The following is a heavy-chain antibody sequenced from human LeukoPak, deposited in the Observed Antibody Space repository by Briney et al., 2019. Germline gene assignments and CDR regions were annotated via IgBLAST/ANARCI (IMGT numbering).Heavy chain of an antibody. CDR3: ARAAGRDTTSGLDFDY. V-gene: IGHV4-4*07. D-gene: IGHD1-26*01. J-gene: IGHJ4*02. CDR2: IYSSRS. Sequence: SETLSLTCTVSGGSISSYYWSWIRQPAGKGLEWIGRIYSSRSIYNPSLKSRVTMSVDTSKNQFSLKLSSVTAADTAVYYCARAAGRDTTSGLDFDYWGQGIQVTVSS. CDR1: GGSISSYY.